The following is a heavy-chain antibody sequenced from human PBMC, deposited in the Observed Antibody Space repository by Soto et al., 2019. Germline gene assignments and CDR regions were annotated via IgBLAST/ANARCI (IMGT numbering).Heavy chain of an antibody. J-gene: IGHJ4*02. Sequence: EVQLVESGGGLVQPGRSLRLSCAASGFTFDDYAMHWVRQAPGKGLEWVSGISWNSGSIGYADSVKGRFTISRDNAKNSLYLQMNSLRAEDTALYYCAKDRGLQPSSYWGQGTLVTVSS. CDR3: AKDRGLQPSSY. CDR1: GFTFDDYA. D-gene: IGHD3-22*01. CDR2: ISWNSGSI. V-gene: IGHV3-9*01.